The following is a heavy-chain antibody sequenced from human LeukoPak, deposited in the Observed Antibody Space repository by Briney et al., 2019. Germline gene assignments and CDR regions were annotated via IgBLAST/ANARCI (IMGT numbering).Heavy chain of an antibody. CDR1: GFTFNIYY. V-gene: IGHV3-23*01. J-gene: IGHJ3*02. D-gene: IGHD6-19*01. Sequence: TGGSLRLSCAASGFTFNIYYMNWVRQAPGKGLEWVSAINGSGGSTYYADSVKGRFTISRDNSKNTLYLQMNSLRAEDTAVYYCAKSSGWSYDAFDIWGQGTMVTVSS. CDR3: AKSSGWSYDAFDI. CDR2: INGSGGST.